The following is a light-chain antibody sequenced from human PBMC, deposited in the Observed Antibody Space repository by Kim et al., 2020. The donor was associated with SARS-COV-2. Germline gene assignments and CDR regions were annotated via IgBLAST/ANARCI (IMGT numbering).Light chain of an antibody. CDR2: AAY. J-gene: IGKJ1*01. V-gene: IGKV1-12*01. Sequence: SLGDRVTITCRASQGIRNWLAWYQQRPGNAPKLLIYAAYSLHTGVPSRFSGSGSGTDFTLTISSLQPEDFATYYCQQANNFPPWTFGQGTKVDIK. CDR1: QGIRNW. CDR3: QQANNFPPWT.